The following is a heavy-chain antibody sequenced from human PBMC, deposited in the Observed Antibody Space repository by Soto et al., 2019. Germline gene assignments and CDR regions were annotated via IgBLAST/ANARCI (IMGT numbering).Heavy chain of an antibody. D-gene: IGHD6-25*01. Sequence: PSETLSLTCSVSGDAMMGYHFYFFCIRQAPGKGLEWIGSAYFSGGNTYYSPSLKSRVSISVDTSKNEFSLRLTSLTAADTAVYFCAYGSSSAWIDYWGQGTLVTVSS. V-gene: IGHV4-39*01. CDR1: GDAMMGYHFY. CDR2: AYFSGGNT. CDR3: AYGSSSAWIDY. J-gene: IGHJ4*02.